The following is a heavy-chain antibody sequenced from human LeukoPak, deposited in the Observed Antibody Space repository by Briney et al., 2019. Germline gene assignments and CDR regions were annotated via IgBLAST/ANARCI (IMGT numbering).Heavy chain of an antibody. D-gene: IGHD1-26*01. J-gene: IGHJ4*02. V-gene: IGHV3-48*01. CDR2: ISSSSSTI. Sequence: GGSLRLSCAASGYTFGSYSMNWVRQAPGKGLEWVSYISSSSSTIYYADSVKGRFTISRDNAKNSLYLQMNSLRAEDTAVYYCARPPMSRWDPYYFDYWGQGTLVTVAS. CDR3: ARPPMSRWDPYYFDY. CDR1: GYTFGSYS.